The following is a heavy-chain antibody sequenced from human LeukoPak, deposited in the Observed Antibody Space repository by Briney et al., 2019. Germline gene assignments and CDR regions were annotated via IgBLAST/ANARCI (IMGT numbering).Heavy chain of an antibody. CDR1: GGSFSGYY. V-gene: IGHV4-34*01. CDR2: INHSGST. D-gene: IGHD2-2*01. J-gene: IGHJ6*04. CDR3: ARVPIVAVPAAMYVYGMDV. Sequence: SETLSLTCAVYGGSFSGYYWSWIRQPPGKGLEWIGEINHSGSTNYNPSLKSRVTISVDTSKNQFSLKLSSVTAADTAVYYCARVPIVAVPAAMYVYGMDVWGKGTTVTVSS.